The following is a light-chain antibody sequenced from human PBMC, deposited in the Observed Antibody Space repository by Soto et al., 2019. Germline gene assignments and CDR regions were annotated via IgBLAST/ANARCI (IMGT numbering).Light chain of an antibody. CDR2: GAS. CDR3: QQYNNWPPAT. J-gene: IGKJ5*01. Sequence: EIVMTQSPATLSVSPGERATLSCRASQSVSSNLAWYQQKPGQAPRLLIYGASTRATGIPARFSGSGSATEFTLTISSLQSEDFAVYCCQQYNNWPPATFGQGTRLEIK. V-gene: IGKV3-15*01. CDR1: QSVSSN.